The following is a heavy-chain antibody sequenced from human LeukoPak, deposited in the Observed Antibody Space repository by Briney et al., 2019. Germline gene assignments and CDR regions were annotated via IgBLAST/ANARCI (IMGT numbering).Heavy chain of an antibody. J-gene: IGHJ4*02. CDR2: INPNSGGT. CDR1: GYTFTGYY. D-gene: IGHD3-16*02. Sequence: GASVKVSCKASGYTFTGYYMHWVRQAPGQGLEWMGWINPNSGGTNYAQKFQGRVTMTRDTSTSTAYMELSRLRSDDTAVYYCARSDMITFGGVIAKYFDYWGQGTLVTVSS. V-gene: IGHV1-2*02. CDR3: ARSDMITFGGVIAKYFDY.